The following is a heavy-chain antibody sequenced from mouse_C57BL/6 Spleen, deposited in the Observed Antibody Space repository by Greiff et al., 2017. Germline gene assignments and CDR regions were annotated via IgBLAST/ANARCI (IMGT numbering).Heavy chain of an antibody. J-gene: IGHJ4*01. CDR3: AKNRDSNYMDY. V-gene: IGHV2-5*01. Sequence: VKVIESGPGLVQPSQSLSITCTVSGFSLTSYGVPWVRQSPGKGLEWLGVIWRGGSTDYNAAFMSRLSITKDNSKSQVFFKMNSLQAYDTAIYYCAKNRDSNYMDYWGQGTSVTVSS. D-gene: IGHD2-5*01. CDR1: GFSLTSYG. CDR2: IWRGGST.